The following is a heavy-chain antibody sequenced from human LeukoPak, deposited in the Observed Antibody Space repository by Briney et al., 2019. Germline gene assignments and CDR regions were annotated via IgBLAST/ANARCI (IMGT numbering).Heavy chain of an antibody. D-gene: IGHD1-14*01. CDR3: ARRPEGYFDY. CDR1: GGSITSYY. V-gene: IGHV4-59*08. Sequence: SETLSLTCTVSGGSITSYYWSWIRQPPGKGLEWIGYIYYSGTTNYNPSLKSRVTISVDTSKNQFSLNLSSVTAADTAVYYCARRPEGYFDYWGQGTLVTVSS. CDR2: IYYSGTT. J-gene: IGHJ4*02.